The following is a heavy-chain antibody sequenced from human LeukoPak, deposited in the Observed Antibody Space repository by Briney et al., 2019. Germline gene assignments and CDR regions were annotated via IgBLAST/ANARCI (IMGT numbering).Heavy chain of an antibody. CDR1: GYTFTGYY. D-gene: IGHD2-2*01. Sequence: VKVSCKASGYTFTGYYMHWVRQAPGQGLEWMGGIIPILGTAKYAQKSQGRVTITADESTNTGYMELSSLRSEDTAVYYCARGLYCSSSTSCYDYGMDVWGQGTTVTVSS. V-gene: IGHV1-69*13. CDR3: ARGLYCSSSTSCYDYGMDV. CDR2: IIPILGTA. J-gene: IGHJ6*02.